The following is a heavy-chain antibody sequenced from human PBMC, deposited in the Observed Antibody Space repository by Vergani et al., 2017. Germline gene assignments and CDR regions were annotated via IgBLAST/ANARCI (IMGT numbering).Heavy chain of an antibody. CDR3: ARDSNGGVDY. Sequence: QVQLQQWGAGLLKPSETLSLTCAVYGGSISSYYWSWIRQPPGKGLEWIGYIYYSGSTYYNPSLKSRVTISVDTSKNQFSLKLSSVTAADTAVYYCARDSNGGVDYWGQGTLDTVSS. CDR2: IYYSGST. J-gene: IGHJ4*02. V-gene: IGHV4-34*11. CDR1: GGSISSYY. D-gene: IGHD4-23*01.